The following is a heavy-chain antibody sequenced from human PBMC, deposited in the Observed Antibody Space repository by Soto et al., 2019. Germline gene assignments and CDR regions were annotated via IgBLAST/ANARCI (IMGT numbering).Heavy chain of an antibody. V-gene: IGHV1-3*01. J-gene: IGHJ3*01. CDR3: GGVRDGAPHDAYDV. CDR2: INAGNGTT. Sequence: GASVKVSCKASGYTFTSYAMHWVRQAHGQRLERMGWINAGNGTTKYSQKFQGRVTITRARSASRAYREMSSLRTEGTAVDYCGGVRDGAPHDAYDVWGKGAVVTVAS. CDR1: GYTFTSYA. D-gene: IGHD4-17*01.